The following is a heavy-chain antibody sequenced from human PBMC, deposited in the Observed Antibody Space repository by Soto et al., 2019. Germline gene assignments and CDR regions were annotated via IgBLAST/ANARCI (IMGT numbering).Heavy chain of an antibody. CDR1: GGSISSGGYY. CDR2: IYYSGST. CDR3: AREVYDFWSGYPARNGMDV. J-gene: IGHJ6*02. D-gene: IGHD3-3*01. V-gene: IGHV4-31*03. Sequence: SETLSLTCTVSGGSISSGGYYWSWIRQHPGKGLEWIGYIYYSGSTYYNPSLKSRVTISVDTSKNQFSLKLSSVTAADTAVYYCAREVYDFWSGYPARNGMDVWGQGTTVTVS.